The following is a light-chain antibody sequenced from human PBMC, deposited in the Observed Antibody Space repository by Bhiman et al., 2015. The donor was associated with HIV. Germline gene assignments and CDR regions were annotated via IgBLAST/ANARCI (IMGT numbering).Light chain of an antibody. CDR2: DVT. CDR1: RSDIGNYGY. CDR3: SSYSSVSVYV. V-gene: IGLV2-14*03. J-gene: IGLJ1*01. Sequence: QSALTQPASVSGSPGESITISCTGTRSDIGNYGYVSWYQQHSGRAPKLIIYDVTKRPSGISYRFSGSKSGSTASLTISELQAEDEADYFCSSYSSVSVYVFGTGTTVTVL.